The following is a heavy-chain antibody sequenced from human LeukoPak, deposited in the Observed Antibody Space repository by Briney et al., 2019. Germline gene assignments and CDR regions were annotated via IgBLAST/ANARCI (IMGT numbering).Heavy chain of an antibody. CDR1: GFTFDDYA. CDR2: ISWNSGSI. CDR3: AKKVGYSSSWSYAFDI. D-gene: IGHD6-13*01. J-gene: IGHJ3*02. V-gene: IGHV3-9*01. Sequence: GGSLRLSCAASGFTFDDYAMHWVRQAPGKGLEWVSGISWNSGSIGYADSVKGRFTISRDNAKNSLYLQMNSLRAEDTALYYCAKKVGYSSSWSYAFDIWGQGTMVTVSS.